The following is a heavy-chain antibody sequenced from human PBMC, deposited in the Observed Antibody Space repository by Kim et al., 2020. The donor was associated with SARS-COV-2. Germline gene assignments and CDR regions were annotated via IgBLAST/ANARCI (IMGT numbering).Heavy chain of an antibody. V-gene: IGHV4-39*01. J-gene: IGHJ5*02. CDR3: AVRYGDYPNWFDP. D-gene: IGHD4-17*01. Sequence: YNPASQCRVTLSVDTSKNPFSLKRCSVTAADTAVYYCAVRYGDYPNWFDPWGQGTLVTVSS.